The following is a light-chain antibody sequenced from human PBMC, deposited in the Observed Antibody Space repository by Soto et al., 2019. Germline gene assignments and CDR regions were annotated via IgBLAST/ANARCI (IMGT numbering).Light chain of an antibody. Sequence: EIVLTQSPATLSLSPGERATLSCRASQSVSSYLAWYQQKPGQAPRLLIYDASNMDTGIPARFSGSGSGTDFPLTISSLEPEDFTVYYWQQRSNWLTFGGGTKVEI. CDR2: DAS. V-gene: IGKV3-11*01. CDR3: QQRSNWLT. CDR1: QSVSSY. J-gene: IGKJ4*01.